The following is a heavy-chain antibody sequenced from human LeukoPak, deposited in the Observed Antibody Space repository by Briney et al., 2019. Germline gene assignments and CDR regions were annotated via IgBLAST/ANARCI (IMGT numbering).Heavy chain of an antibody. CDR1: GYTLTELS. D-gene: IGHD3-22*01. CDR2: FDPEDGET. CDR3: LTAYYYDSSGYYSYFDY. V-gene: IGHV1-24*01. Sequence: ASVKVSCKVSGYTLTELSMHWVRQAPGKGLEWMGGFDPEDGETIYAQKFQGRVTMTEDTSTDTAYMELSSLRSEDTAVYYCLTAYYYDSSGYYSYFDYWGQGTLVTVSS. J-gene: IGHJ4*02.